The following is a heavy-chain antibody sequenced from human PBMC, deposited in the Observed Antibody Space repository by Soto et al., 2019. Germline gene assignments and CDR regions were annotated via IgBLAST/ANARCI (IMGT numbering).Heavy chain of an antibody. CDR3: ARGPLYCSGGSCYSHSDY. D-gene: IGHD2-15*01. CDR2: ISSSSSTI. V-gene: IGHV3-48*02. Sequence: GGSLRLSCAASGFTFSSYSMNWVRQAPGKGLEWVSYISSSSSTIYYADSVKGRFTISRDNAKKSLYLQMNSLRDEDTAVYYCARGPLYCSGGSCYSHSDYWGQGTLVTVSS. J-gene: IGHJ4*02. CDR1: GFTFSSYS.